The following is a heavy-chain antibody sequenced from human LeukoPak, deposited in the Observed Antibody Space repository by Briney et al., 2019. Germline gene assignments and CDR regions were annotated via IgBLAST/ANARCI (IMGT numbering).Heavy chain of an antibody. CDR3: AKDTVEYYYDSSGYYPAPTNGMDV. CDR1: GFTFDDYA. V-gene: IGHV3-9*01. J-gene: IGHJ6*02. Sequence: GGSLRLSCAASGFTFDDYAMHWVRQAPGKGLEWVSGISWNSGSIGYADSVKGRFTISRDNAKNSLYLQTNSLRAEDTALYYCAKDTVEYYYDSSGYYPAPTNGMDVWGQGTTVTVSS. CDR2: ISWNSGSI. D-gene: IGHD3-22*01.